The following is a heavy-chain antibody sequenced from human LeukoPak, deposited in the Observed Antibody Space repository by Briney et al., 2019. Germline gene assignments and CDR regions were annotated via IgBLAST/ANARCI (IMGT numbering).Heavy chain of an antibody. CDR1: GGSISSYY. CDR3: ARHFRGYGVPAAKSRDWFDP. CDR2: IYYSGST. J-gene: IGHJ5*02. Sequence: SETLSLTCTVSGGSISSYYWGWIRQPPGKGLEWIGSIYYSGSTYYNPSLKSRVTISVDTSKNQFSLKLSSVTAADTAVYYCARHFRGYGVPAAKSRDWFDPWGQGTLVTVSS. D-gene: IGHD2-2*01. V-gene: IGHV4-39*01.